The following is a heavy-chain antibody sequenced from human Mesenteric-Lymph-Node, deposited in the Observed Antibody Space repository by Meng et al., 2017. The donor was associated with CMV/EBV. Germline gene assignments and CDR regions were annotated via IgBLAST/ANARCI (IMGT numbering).Heavy chain of an antibody. Sequence: ASVKVSCKASGYTFSDYHLHWVWQAPGQRLECVGWMSPNSGDTTLTQKFQGRVTLTSDTSITTAYMELNRLKSDDTAVYFCARNWGGGSYYLDYWGQGTLVTVSS. CDR1: GYTFSDYH. CDR3: ARNWGGGSYYLDY. CDR2: MSPNSGDT. J-gene: IGHJ4*02. D-gene: IGHD2-21*01. V-gene: IGHV1-2*02.